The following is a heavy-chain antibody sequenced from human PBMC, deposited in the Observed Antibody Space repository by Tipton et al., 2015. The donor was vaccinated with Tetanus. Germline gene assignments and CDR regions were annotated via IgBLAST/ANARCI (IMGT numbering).Heavy chain of an antibody. Sequence: TLSLTCTVSGGSISSGDYYWSWIRQPPGKGLEWIGYIYYSGSTYYNPSLKCRLTISVDPTKNQFSLKLSSGTAAATAVYYCVRDHALGGIQLGFRGRREVFFDYWGQVTLVTVSS. D-gene: IGHD5-18*01. CDR3: VRDHALGGIQLGFRGRREVFFDY. J-gene: IGHJ4*02. V-gene: IGHV4-30-4*01. CDR2: IYYSGST. CDR1: GGSISSGDYY.